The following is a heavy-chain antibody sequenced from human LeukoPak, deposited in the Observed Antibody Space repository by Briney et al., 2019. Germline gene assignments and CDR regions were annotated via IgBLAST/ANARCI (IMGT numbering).Heavy chain of an antibody. CDR3: ARGRFGSSWATFDC. Sequence: PGGSLRLSCAASGFTVSSNYMSWVRQAPGKGLEWVATVKQVASEKYHVDSVKGRFTISRDNAKNSLFLHMNSLRVEDTAVYYCARGRFGSSWATFDCWGQGTLVTVSS. J-gene: IGHJ4*02. D-gene: IGHD3-16*01. CDR1: GFTVSSNY. CDR2: VKQVASEK. V-gene: IGHV3-7*01.